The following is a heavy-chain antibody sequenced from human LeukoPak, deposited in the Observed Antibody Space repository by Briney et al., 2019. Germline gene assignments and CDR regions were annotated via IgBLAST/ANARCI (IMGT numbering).Heavy chain of an antibody. CDR3: RGEAWFDP. CDR2: ISYDGSSK. CDR1: GFTFSSYG. Sequence: PGRSLRLSCAASGFTFSSYGMHWVRQAPGKGLEWVAVISYDGSSKYYADSVKGRFTISRDNSKNTLYLQMNSLRAEDTAVYYCRGEAWFDPWGQGTLVTVSS. V-gene: IGHV3-30*03. J-gene: IGHJ5*02.